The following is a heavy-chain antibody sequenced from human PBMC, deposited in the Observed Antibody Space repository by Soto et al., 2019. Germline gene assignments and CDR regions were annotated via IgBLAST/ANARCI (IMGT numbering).Heavy chain of an antibody. J-gene: IGHJ4*02. Sequence: QVQLVQSGAEVKKPGASVKVSCKASGYTFTSYGISWVRQAPGQGLEWMGWISVHNGNTNYAQKLQGRVTMTTDTTTSTAYMELRSLRSDDTAVDYWAGGWFGEFVDYFHFWGQGTLVTVSS. D-gene: IGHD3-10*01. CDR1: GYTFTSYG. V-gene: IGHV1-18*01. CDR2: ISVHNGNT. CDR3: AGGWFGEFVDYFHF.